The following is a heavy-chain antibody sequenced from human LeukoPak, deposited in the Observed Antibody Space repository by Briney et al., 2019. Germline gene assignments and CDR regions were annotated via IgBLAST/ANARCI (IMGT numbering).Heavy chain of an antibody. CDR2: IYPGDSDT. V-gene: IGHV5-51*01. J-gene: IGHJ4*02. D-gene: IGHD6-6*01. Sequence: GESLKISCKGSGYSFTSYWIAWVRQMPGKGLEWMGSIYPGDSDTRYSPSFQGQVTISADKSISTAYLQWSSLEASDTAMYYCARRSSSYPPYYFDYWGQGTLVTVSS. CDR1: GYSFTSYW. CDR3: ARRSSSYPPYYFDY.